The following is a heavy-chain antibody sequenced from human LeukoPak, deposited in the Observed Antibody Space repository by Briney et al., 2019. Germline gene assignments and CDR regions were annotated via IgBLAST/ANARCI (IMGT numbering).Heavy chain of an antibody. CDR2: IYYSGST. J-gene: IGHJ4*02. CDR1: GGSISSGDYY. V-gene: IGHV4-30-4*08. CDR3: ARGILGYCSGTSCYSDY. Sequence: SETLSLTCTVSGGSISSGDYYWSWIRQPPGKGLEWIGYIYYSGSTYHNPSLKSRVTISVDTSKNQFSLKLSSVTAADTAVYYWARGILGYCSGTSCYSDYWGQGTLVTVSS. D-gene: IGHD2-2*02.